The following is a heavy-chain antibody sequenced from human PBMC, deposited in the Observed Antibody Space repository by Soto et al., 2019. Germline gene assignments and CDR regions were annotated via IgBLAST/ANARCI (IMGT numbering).Heavy chain of an antibody. Sequence: ESLKISCKGSGYSFTSYWIGWVRQMPGKGLEWMGIIYPGDSDTRYSPSFQGQVTISADKSISTAYLQWSSLKASDTAMYYCARRKKSSSSYYYYYGMDVWGQGTTVTVSS. CDR2: IYPGDSDT. CDR3: ARRKKSSSSYYYYYGMDV. D-gene: IGHD6-6*01. J-gene: IGHJ6*02. CDR1: GYSFTSYW. V-gene: IGHV5-51*01.